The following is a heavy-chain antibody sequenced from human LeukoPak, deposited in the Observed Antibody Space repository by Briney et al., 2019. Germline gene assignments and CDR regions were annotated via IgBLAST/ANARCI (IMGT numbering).Heavy chain of an antibody. V-gene: IGHV3-9*01. J-gene: IGHJ6*02. CDR3: AKGMYSSGWYDYYYYGMDV. Sequence: GGSLRLSCAASGFTFDDYAMHWVRQAPRKGLEWVSGISWNSGSIGYADSVKGRFTISRDNAKNSLYLQMNSLRAEDTALYYCAKGMYSSGWYDYYYYGMDVWGQGTTVTVSS. CDR1: GFTFDDYA. D-gene: IGHD6-19*01. CDR2: ISWNSGSI.